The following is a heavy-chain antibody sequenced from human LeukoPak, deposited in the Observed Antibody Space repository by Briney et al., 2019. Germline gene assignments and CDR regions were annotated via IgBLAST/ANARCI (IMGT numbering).Heavy chain of an antibody. Sequence: SGTLSLTCAVSGGSISSSNWWSWVRQPPGKGLEWIGEIYHSGSTNYNPSLKSRVTISVDKSKNQFSLKLSSVTAADTAVYYCARDGPAAGHAFDYWGQGTLVTVSS. J-gene: IGHJ4*02. CDR2: IYHSGST. CDR3: ARDGPAAGHAFDY. V-gene: IGHV4-4*02. CDR1: GGSISSSNW.